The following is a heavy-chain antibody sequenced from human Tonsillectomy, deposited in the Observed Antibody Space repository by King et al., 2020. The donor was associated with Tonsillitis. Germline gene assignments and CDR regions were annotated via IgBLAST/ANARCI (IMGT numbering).Heavy chain of an antibody. J-gene: IGHJ4*02. V-gene: IGHV3-15*01. CDR2: IRTKTESETT. D-gene: IGHD5-18*01. CDR1: GFTFSNAW. CDR3: TTLRGLLDF. Sequence: VQLVESGGGLVKPGGSLRLSCVASGFTFSNAWMSWVRQAPGKGLEWVGHIRTKTESETTDYAAPVKGRFTISRDDSKNTVYLQMNSLKTEDTAVYYCTTLRGLLDFWGQGAQVTVSS.